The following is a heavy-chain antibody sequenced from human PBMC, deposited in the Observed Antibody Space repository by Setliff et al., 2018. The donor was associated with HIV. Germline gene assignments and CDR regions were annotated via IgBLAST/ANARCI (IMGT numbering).Heavy chain of an antibody. CDR3: ARGRTRTYFSHYYMDV. J-gene: IGHJ6*03. CDR2: INDGGNT. V-gene: IGHV4-34*01. Sequence: SETLSLTCAVYGGSFSGSYWIWIRQPPGKGLEWIGDINDGGNTNYNPSLESRVTISADTSKKQFSVRLTSVTAADTAVYYCARGRTRTYFSHYYMDVWGKGTTVTVSS. CDR1: GGSFSGSY.